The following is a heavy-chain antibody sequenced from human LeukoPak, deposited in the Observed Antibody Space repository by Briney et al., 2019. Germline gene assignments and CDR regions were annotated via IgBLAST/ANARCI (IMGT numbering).Heavy chain of an antibody. CDR2: VNPSGGST. Sequence: GASVKVSCKTSGYTFTNYYVHWVRQAHGQGLEWMGIVNPSGGSTTYAPNFQGRVTMTRDTSTNTVYMELSSLRSEDTAVYYCVRELNVVAALWGQGTPVTVSS. V-gene: IGHV1-46*01. J-gene: IGHJ4*02. CDR3: VRELNVVAAL. D-gene: IGHD2-15*01. CDR1: GYTFTNYY.